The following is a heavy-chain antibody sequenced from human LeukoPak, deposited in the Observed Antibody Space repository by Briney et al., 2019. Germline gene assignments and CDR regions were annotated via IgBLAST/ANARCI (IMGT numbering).Heavy chain of an antibody. V-gene: IGHV4-59*08. Sequence: SETLSLTCTVSGDSISNYFWSWIRQPSGKELEYIGCIYYSGSTNYNPSLKSRVTISADTSKDQLSLKLNSVTAADTAVYYCARHVPYDSSDYTLTYWGQGTLVTVSS. CDR1: GDSISNYF. CDR3: ARHVPYDSSDYTLTY. CDR2: IYYSGST. D-gene: IGHD3-22*01. J-gene: IGHJ4*02.